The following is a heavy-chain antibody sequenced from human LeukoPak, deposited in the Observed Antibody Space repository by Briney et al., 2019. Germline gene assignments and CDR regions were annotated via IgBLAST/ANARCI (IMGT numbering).Heavy chain of an antibody. CDR2: ISWNSGSI. CDR3: AKDYYYDSSGYFEY. Sequence: GRSLRLSCAASGFTFDDYAMHWVRQAPGKGLEWVSGISWNSGSIGYADSVRGRFTISRDNAKNSLYLQMNSLRAEDTALYYCAKDYYYDSSGYFEYWGQGTLVTVSS. CDR1: GFTFDDYA. D-gene: IGHD3-22*01. V-gene: IGHV3-9*01. J-gene: IGHJ4*02.